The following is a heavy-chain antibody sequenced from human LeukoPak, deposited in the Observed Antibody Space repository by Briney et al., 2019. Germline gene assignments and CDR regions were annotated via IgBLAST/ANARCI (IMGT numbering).Heavy chain of an antibody. CDR1: GGSISSSSYY. J-gene: IGHJ5*02. V-gene: IGHV4-39*07. CDR2: IYYSGST. Sequence: SETLSLTCTVSGGSISSSSYYWGRIRQPPGKGLEWIGSIYYSGSTYYNPSLKSRVTISVDTSKNQFSLKLSSVTAADTAVYYCARGLRQQLVVEHWFDPWGQGTLVTVSS. CDR3: ARGLRQQLVVEHWFDP. D-gene: IGHD6-13*01.